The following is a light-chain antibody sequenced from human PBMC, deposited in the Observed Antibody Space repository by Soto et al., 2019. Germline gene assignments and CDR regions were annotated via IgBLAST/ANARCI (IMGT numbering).Light chain of an antibody. CDR3: QQSYSTLFP. V-gene: IGKV1-39*01. CDR1: QSISAY. CDR2: GAS. J-gene: IGKJ3*01. Sequence: DLQMTQSPSSLSASVGDTVTLTCRASQSISAYLNWYQQKPGKAPKFLIFGASGLQTGVPSRFSGSGSGTDFTLTISSLQPDDFATYYCQQSYSTLFPFGPGTRVEIK.